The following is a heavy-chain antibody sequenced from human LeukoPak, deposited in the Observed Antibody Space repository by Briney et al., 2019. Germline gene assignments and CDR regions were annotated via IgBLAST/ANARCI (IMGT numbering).Heavy chain of an antibody. J-gene: IGHJ6*02. CDR2: INPGNGDT. D-gene: IGHD2-15*01. CDR1: GYTFTNYA. CDR3: ARERWHCSCSVYYYALDV. Sequence: ASVKVSCKGSGYTFTNYAVHWVRQAPGQRLEWLGWINPGNGDTKYSQNFQGRVTVTSDTSAATAYVELNSLTSEDTAVYYCARERWHCSCSVYYYALDVWGQGTTVTVSS. V-gene: IGHV1-3*01.